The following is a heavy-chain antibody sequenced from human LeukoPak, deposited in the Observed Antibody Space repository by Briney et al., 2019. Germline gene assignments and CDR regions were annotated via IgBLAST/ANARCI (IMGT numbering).Heavy chain of an antibody. CDR1: GFTFSSYA. J-gene: IGHJ4*02. Sequence: GGSLRLSCAASGFTFSSYAMHWVRQAPGKGLEGVAVISYDGSNKYYADSVKGRFTISRDNSKNTLYLQMNSLRAEDTAVYYCARGAAAGGFVFPATDYWGQGTLVTVSS. V-gene: IGHV3-30*04. D-gene: IGHD6-13*01. CDR2: ISYDGSNK. CDR3: ARGAAAGGFVFPATDY.